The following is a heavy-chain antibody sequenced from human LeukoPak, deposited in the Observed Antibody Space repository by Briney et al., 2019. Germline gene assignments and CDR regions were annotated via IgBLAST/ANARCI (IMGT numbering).Heavy chain of an antibody. CDR1: GFIFSSYW. J-gene: IGHJ6*03. Sequence: GGSLRPSCAASGFIFSSYWMSWARQAPGKGLEWVANIKEDGSEKDYVDSVKGRFTISRDNAKNSLYLQMNSLRAEDTAVYYCARDVIARNYYYYMDVWGKGTTVTVSS. D-gene: IGHD2-15*01. V-gene: IGHV3-7*01. CDR2: IKEDGSEK. CDR3: ARDVIARNYYYYMDV.